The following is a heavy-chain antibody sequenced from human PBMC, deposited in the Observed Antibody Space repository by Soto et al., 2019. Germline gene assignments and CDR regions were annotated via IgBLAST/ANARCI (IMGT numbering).Heavy chain of an antibody. CDR1: RDTFSNYT. D-gene: IGHD6-19*01. CDR3: ARDVGSTGWYDYCDY. CDR2: IIPIFDTA. Sequence: QVQLVQSGAEVKKPGSSVKVSCKASRDTFSNYTISWLRQAPGQGLEWMGGIIPIFDTANYAQKFQGRVTITADESTSTAYMELSSLRSEDTAVYYCARDVGSTGWYDYCDYWGQGTQVTVSS. J-gene: IGHJ4*02. V-gene: IGHV1-69*01.